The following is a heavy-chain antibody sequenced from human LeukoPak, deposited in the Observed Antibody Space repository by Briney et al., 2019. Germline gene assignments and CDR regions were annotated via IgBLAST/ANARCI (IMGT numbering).Heavy chain of an antibody. J-gene: IGHJ4*02. CDR1: GGSISSYY. Sequence: PSETLSLTCTVSGGSISSYYWSWLRQPPGKGLEWIGYIYYSGSTNYNPSLKSRITISVDTSKNQFSLRLTSVTAADTAVYYCARRRGDSNFDYWGQGTLVTVSS. CDR3: ARRRGDSNFDY. CDR2: IYYSGST. D-gene: IGHD3-10*01. V-gene: IGHV4-59*08.